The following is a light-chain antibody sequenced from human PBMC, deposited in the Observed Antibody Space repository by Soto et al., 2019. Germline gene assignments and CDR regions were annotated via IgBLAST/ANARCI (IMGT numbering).Light chain of an antibody. V-gene: IGLV4-60*03. CDR3: ETWGV. Sequence: QTVVTQSSSASASLGSSVKLTCTLSSGHSSYIIAWHQQQPGKAPRYLMKLEGSGSYNKGSGVPDRFSGSSSGADRYLTISNLQSEDEADYYCETWGVFGGGTKVTVL. J-gene: IGLJ2*01. CDR2: LEGSGSY. CDR1: SGHSSYI.